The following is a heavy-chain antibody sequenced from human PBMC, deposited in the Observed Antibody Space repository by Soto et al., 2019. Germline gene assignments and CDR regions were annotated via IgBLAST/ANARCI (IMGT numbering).Heavy chain of an antibody. Sequence: EVQLVESGGGLIQPGWSLRLSCAASGFTVSSYYMSWVRQAPGKGLEWVSVIYSGGSTYYADTVKGRFTITRDNSKNTLHHQMKSLRAEDTAVYYCARGHENRGWTLPLDYWGQGTLVTVSS. V-gene: IGHV3-53*01. CDR3: ARGHENRGWTLPLDY. D-gene: IGHD6-19*01. CDR2: IYSGGST. CDR1: GFTVSSYY. J-gene: IGHJ4*02.